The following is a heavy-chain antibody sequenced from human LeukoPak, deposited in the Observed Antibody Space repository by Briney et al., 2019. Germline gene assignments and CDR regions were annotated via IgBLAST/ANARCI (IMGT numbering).Heavy chain of an antibody. CDR1: GFTFSSYL. V-gene: IGHV3-7*05. CDR3: VTDVSGSLGA. D-gene: IGHD5-12*01. J-gene: IGHJ4*02. Sequence: GGSLRLSCEASGFTFSSYLMSWVRQAPGKGLEWVANIKQDGSEKYYVDSVKGRFTISRDKAKNSLYLQMNRLRAENTAVYHCVTDVSGSLGARGQGTLVTVSS. CDR2: IKQDGSEK.